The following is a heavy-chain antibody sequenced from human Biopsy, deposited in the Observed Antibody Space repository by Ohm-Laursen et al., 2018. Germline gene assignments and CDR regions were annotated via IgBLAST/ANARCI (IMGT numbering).Heavy chain of an antibody. Sequence: GTLSLTCTVYGGSFSGYYWSWIRQPPGKGLEWIGEMNHGGSTNYNSSLKSRVTISVDTPKNQFSLRLSSVTAADTAVYYCARAAFGPFDSWGQGALVTVSS. D-gene: IGHD3-16*01. CDR2: MNHGGST. CDR3: ARAAFGPFDS. V-gene: IGHV4-34*01. CDR1: GGSFSGYY. J-gene: IGHJ4*02.